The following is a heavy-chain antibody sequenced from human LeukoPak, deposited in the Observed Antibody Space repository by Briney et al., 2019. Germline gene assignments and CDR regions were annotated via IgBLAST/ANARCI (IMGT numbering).Heavy chain of an antibody. J-gene: IGHJ1*01. CDR2: ISTNGSYI. CDR1: GFTFSSYN. Sequence: GGSLRLSCAASGFTFSSYNMNWVRQAPGKGLEWVSSISTNGSYIYYADSVKGRFTISRDNAKNSLYLQMNSLRAEDTAVYYCARAEVLLWFGESPGAEYFQHWGQGILVTVSS. V-gene: IGHV3-21*01. CDR3: ARAEVLLWFGESPGAEYFQH. D-gene: IGHD3-10*01.